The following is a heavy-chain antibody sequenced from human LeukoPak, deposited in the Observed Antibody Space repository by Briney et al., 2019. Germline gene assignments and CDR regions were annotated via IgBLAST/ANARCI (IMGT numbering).Heavy chain of an antibody. Sequence: GGSLRLSCAASGFTFSSYGMHWVRQAPGKGLEWVAFIRYDRSNKYYADSVKGRFTVSRDNSKNTLYLQMNSLRAEDTAVYYCAKPTYSSSWSQFDYWGQGTLVTVSS. D-gene: IGHD6-13*01. CDR3: AKPTYSSSWSQFDY. V-gene: IGHV3-30*02. J-gene: IGHJ4*02. CDR2: IRYDRSNK. CDR1: GFTFSSYG.